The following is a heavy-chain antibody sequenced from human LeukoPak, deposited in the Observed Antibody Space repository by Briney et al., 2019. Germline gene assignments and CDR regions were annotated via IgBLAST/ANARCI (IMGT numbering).Heavy chain of an antibody. V-gene: IGHV3-30-3*01. CDR2: ISYDGSNK. CDR1: GFTFSSYA. J-gene: IGHJ6*02. Sequence: PGGSLRLSCAASGFTFSSYAMHRVRQAPGKGLEWVAVISYDGSNKYYADSVKGRFTISRDNSKNTLYLQMNSLRAEDTAVYYCARDSPHYYYYGMDVWGQGTTVTVSS. CDR3: ARDSPHYYYYGMDV.